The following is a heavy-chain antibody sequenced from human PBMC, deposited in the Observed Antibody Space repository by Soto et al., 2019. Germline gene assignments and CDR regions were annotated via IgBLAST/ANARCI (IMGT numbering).Heavy chain of an antibody. J-gene: IGHJ4*02. Sequence: GESLKISCKAFGYNFSNYWIAWVRQMSGKGLEWMGIIYPGGSDTRYSPSFQGQVTISADKSISTAYLHWSSLQASDSAMYYCASLFGKGAGSSSLDSGGKEPLVTVPS. V-gene: IGHV5-51*01. CDR3: ASLFGKGAGSSSLDS. CDR1: GYNFSNYW. D-gene: IGHD3-10*01. CDR2: IYPGGSDT.